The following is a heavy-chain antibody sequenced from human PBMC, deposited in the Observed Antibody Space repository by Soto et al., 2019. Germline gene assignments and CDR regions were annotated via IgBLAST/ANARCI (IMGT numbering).Heavy chain of an antibody. CDR1: GYSFTSYW. V-gene: IGHV5-51*01. CDR3: VLDYYGSGSYHKHTPNPDYYYYGMDV. J-gene: IGHJ6*02. D-gene: IGHD3-10*01. CDR2: IYPGDSDT. Sequence: PGESLKISCKGSGYSFTSYWIGWVRQMPGKGLEWMGIIYPGDSDTRYSPSFQGQVTISADKSISTAYLQWSSLKASDTAMYYCVLDYYGSGSYHKHTPNPDYYYYGMDVWGQGTKVTVSS.